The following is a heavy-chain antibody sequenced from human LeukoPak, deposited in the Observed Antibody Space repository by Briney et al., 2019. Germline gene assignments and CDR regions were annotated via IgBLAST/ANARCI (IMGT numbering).Heavy chain of an antibody. CDR1: GFTFGDYA. CDR3: TRVGILTGYRDDY. Sequence: TGGFLRLSCTASGFTFGDYAMSWVRQAPGKGLEWVGFIRSKAYGGTTEYAASVKGRFTISRDDSKSIAYLQMNSLKTEDTAVYYCTRVGILTGYRDDYWGQGTLVTVSS. J-gene: IGHJ4*02. V-gene: IGHV3-49*04. CDR2: IRSKAYGGTT. D-gene: IGHD3-9*01.